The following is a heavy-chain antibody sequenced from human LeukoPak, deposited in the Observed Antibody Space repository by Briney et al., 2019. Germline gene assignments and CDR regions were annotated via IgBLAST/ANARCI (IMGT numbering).Heavy chain of an antibody. CDR3: ARGPYKDFWSGYSDY. J-gene: IGHJ4*02. CDR2: ISSSSTTI. D-gene: IGHD3-3*01. CDR1: GFTFSSYS. V-gene: IGHV3-48*01. Sequence: GGSLRLSCSASGFTFSSYSMNWVRQAPGKGLEWVSYISSSSTTIYYADSVKGRFTISRDNAKNSLYLQMNSLRVADTAVYYCARGPYKDFWSGYSDYWDQGTLVTVSS.